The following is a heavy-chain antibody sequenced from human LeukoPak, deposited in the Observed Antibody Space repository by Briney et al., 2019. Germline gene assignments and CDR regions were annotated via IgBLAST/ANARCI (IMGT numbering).Heavy chain of an antibody. Sequence: PSETLSLSCTVPGGSISSYYWSWIRQPPGKGLEWIGYIYYSGSTNYSPSLKSRVTISVDTSKNQFSLKLSSVTAADTAVYYCASLGGDYYDRGYYFDYWGQGTLVTVSS. V-gene: IGHV4-59*01. J-gene: IGHJ4*02. CDR3: ASLGGDYYDRGYYFDY. CDR2: IYYSGST. D-gene: IGHD3-22*01. CDR1: GGSISSYY.